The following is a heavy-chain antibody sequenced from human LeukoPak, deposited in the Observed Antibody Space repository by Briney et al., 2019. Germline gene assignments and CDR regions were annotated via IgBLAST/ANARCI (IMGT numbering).Heavy chain of an antibody. CDR3: ARDQVGSSWPSSGMDV. CDR2: IYYSGST. Sequence: PSQTLSLTCNVSGGSISSGGYYWSWIRQHPGKGLEWIGYIYYSGSTYYNPSLKSRVTISVDTSKNQFSLKLSSVTAADTAVYYCARDQVGSSWPSSGMDVWGQGTTVTVSS. V-gene: IGHV4-31*03. D-gene: IGHD6-13*01. CDR1: GGSISSGGYY. J-gene: IGHJ6*02.